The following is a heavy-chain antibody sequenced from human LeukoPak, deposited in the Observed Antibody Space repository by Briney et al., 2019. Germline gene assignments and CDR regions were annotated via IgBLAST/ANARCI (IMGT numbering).Heavy chain of an antibody. CDR2: ISWNSGSI. Sequence: PGRSLRLSCAASGFTFDDYAMHWVRQAPGKGLEWVSGISWNSGSIGYADSVKGRFTISRDNAKNSLYLQMNSLRAEDTALYYCAKESSGSYSAPRGMDVWGQGTTVTVSS. V-gene: IGHV3-9*01. CDR1: GFTFDDYA. D-gene: IGHD1-26*01. CDR3: AKESSGSYSAPRGMDV. J-gene: IGHJ6*02.